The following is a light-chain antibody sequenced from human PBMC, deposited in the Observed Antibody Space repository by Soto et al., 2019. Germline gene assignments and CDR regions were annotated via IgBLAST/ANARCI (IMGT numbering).Light chain of an antibody. CDR3: QQYNNWPSVT. Sequence: EIVMTQSPATLSVSPGERATLSCRASQSVSSNLAWYQQKPGQAPRLLIYGASTRATGIPARFSGSGSGTEFTLTISGLQSEDFAVYYCQQYNNWPSVTFGPGTKVDIK. V-gene: IGKV3-15*01. CDR2: GAS. CDR1: QSVSSN. J-gene: IGKJ3*01.